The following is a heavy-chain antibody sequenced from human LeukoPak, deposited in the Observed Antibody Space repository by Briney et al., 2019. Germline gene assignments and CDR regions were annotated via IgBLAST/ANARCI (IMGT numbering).Heavy chain of an antibody. CDR1: GFTFSSYG. CDR2: IWYDGSNK. D-gene: IGHD5-12*01. Sequence: PGRSLRLSCAASGFTFSSYGMHWVRQAPGKGLEWVAVIWYDGSNKYYADSVKGRFTISRDNSKNTLYLQMNSLRAEDTAVYYCARVPHRGVATIINFDYWGQGTLVTVSS. J-gene: IGHJ4*02. V-gene: IGHV3-33*01. CDR3: ARVPHRGVATIINFDY.